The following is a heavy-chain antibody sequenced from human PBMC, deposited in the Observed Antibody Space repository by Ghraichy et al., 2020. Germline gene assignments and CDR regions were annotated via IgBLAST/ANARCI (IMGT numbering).Heavy chain of an antibody. CDR2: IYYSGST. CDR1: GGSISSYY. J-gene: IGHJ6*02. CDR3: ARHLEMGVVPAAQGGYYYYGMDV. D-gene: IGHD2-2*03. Sequence: SQTLSLTCTVSGGSISSYYWSWIRQPPGKGLEWIGYIYYSGSTNYNPSLKSRVTISVDTSKNQFSLKLSSVTAADTAVYYCARHLEMGVVPAAQGGYYYYGMDVWGQGTTVTVSS. V-gene: IGHV4-59*08.